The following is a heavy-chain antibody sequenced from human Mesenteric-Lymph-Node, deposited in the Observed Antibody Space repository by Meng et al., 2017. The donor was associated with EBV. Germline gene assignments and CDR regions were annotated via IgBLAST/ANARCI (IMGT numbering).Heavy chain of an antibody. CDR3: ARARSSAYDN. CDR1: GFIFNDYY. Sequence: ESGGGLVQPGGSLKLSCAASGFIFNDYYMDWVRQAPGKGLEWVGRTRNRANSYIAEYAASVEGRFTISRDNSENSLYLQMNSLRTGDTAVYYCARARSSAYDNWGQGTLVTVSS. J-gene: IGHJ4*02. D-gene: IGHD2-15*01. V-gene: IGHV3-72*01. CDR2: TRNRANSYIA.